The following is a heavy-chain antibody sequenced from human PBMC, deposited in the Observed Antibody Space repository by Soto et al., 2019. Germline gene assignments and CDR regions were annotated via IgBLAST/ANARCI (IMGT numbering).Heavy chain of an antibody. CDR3: ARVKRDIVVVPAAIYFDY. Sequence: PSETLSLTCTVSGGSISSYYWSWIRQPPGKGLEWIGYIYYSGSTNYNPSLKSRVTISVDTSNNQFSLKLSSVTAADTAVYYCARVKRDIVVVPAAIYFDYWGQGTLVTVSS. V-gene: IGHV4-59*01. J-gene: IGHJ4*02. D-gene: IGHD2-2*02. CDR2: IYYSGST. CDR1: GGSISSYY.